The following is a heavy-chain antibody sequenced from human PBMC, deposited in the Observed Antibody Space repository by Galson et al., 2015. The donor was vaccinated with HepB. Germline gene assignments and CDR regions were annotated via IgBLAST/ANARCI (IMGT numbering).Heavy chain of an antibody. CDR3: ARDSRPISSSWYPYYYYGMDV. CDR2: IYYSGNT. Sequence: ETLSLTCTVSGGSISSYYWSWIRQPPGKGLEWIGYIYYSGNTNYNPSLKSRVTISVDTSKNQFSLKLSSVTAADTAVYYCARDSRPISSSWYPYYYYGMDVWGQGTTVTVSS. J-gene: IGHJ6*02. D-gene: IGHD6-13*01. V-gene: IGHV4-59*01. CDR1: GGSISSYY.